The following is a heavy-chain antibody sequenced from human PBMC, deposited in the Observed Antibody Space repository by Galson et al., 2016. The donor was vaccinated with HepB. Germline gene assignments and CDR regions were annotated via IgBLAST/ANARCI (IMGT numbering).Heavy chain of an antibody. Sequence: SLRLSCAASGFSFSSYWMSWVRQAPGKWLEWVANIRQDGAESFYLGPVRGRFTISRDNAKNSVYLEVNSLRSDDTAVYYCARFGCTSCYDFYYYGMDVWGQGTTVTVSS. CDR1: GFSFSSYW. CDR2: IRQDGAES. V-gene: IGHV3-7*01. CDR3: ARFGCTSCYDFYYYGMDV. J-gene: IGHJ6*02. D-gene: IGHD2-2*01.